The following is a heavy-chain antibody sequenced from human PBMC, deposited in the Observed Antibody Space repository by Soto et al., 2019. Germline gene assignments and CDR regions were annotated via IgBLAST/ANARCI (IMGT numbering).Heavy chain of an antibody. V-gene: IGHV1-18*01. CDR3: ARGGHYYESRGRSDY. CDR2: ISAHNGNT. D-gene: IGHD3-22*01. J-gene: IGHJ4*02. Sequence: QVQLVQSGAEVKKPGASVKVSCKTSGYTFTSYGISWVRQAPGQGLEWMGWISAHNGNTKYAQKLQGRVTMTTDTSTSTAYMELRSLRSDDTAVYYCARGGHYYESRGRSDYWGQGTLVTVSA. CDR1: GYTFTSYG.